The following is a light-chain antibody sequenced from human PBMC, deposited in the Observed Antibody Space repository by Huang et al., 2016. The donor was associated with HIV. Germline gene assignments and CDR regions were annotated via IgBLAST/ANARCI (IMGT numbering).Light chain of an antibody. Sequence: DIVMTQSPLSLSVTPGEPASISCTSNQSLLHSNENHYVDWYLQKPGQSPQLLIYLGSSRASGVPDRFSGSGSGTDFTLKISRVEAEDVGVYYCMQALQTPRTFGHGTKVEIK. CDR1: QSLLHSNENHY. CDR3: MQALQTPRT. CDR2: LGS. V-gene: IGKV2-28*01. J-gene: IGKJ1*01.